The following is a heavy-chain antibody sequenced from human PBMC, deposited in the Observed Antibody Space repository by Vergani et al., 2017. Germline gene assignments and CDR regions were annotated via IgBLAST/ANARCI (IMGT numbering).Heavy chain of an antibody. CDR1: GFTFGDYY. J-gene: IGHJ1*01. D-gene: IGHD2-15*01. Sequence: VHLEESGGGLVQPGGSLRLSCAASGFTFGDYYMAWIRLAPGKGLDWVASIKRDGTETFYVDSVKGRFTISRDNAKTTLYLQMKSLRDEDRGVYYCARISGGSAPYLHYWGQGTLVTVAS. CDR2: IKRDGTET. CDR3: ARISGGSAPYLHY. V-gene: IGHV3-7*01.